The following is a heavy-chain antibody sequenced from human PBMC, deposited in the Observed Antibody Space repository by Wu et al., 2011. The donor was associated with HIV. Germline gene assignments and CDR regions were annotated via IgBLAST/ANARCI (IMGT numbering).Heavy chain of an antibody. Sequence: QVQLVQSETEMKKPESSVRVSCQVSADTFSSYTVNWVRQAPGQGLEWMGTFVPIVGRANYAQSFQERVTIIADTSTTTVYMELSSLRSEDTAVYYCARRSESISGFDPWGQGTQVTVSS. CDR2: FVPIVGRA. D-gene: IGHD2-15*01. CDR1: ADTFSSYT. CDR3: ARRSESISGFDP. V-gene: IGHV1-69*02. J-gene: IGHJ5*02.